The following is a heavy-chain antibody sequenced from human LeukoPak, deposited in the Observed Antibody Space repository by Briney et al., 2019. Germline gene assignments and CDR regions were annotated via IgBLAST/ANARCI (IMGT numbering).Heavy chain of an antibody. Sequence: PSETLSLTCTVSGGSISSYYWSWIRQPPGKGLEWIGYFHYSGSTNYNPSLKSRVTTSVDTSKNQFSLKLSSVTAADTAVYYCARLGDSSSRLYYFDYWGQGTLVTVSS. J-gene: IGHJ4*02. CDR2: FHYSGST. V-gene: IGHV4-59*08. CDR1: GGSISSYY. D-gene: IGHD6-6*01. CDR3: ARLGDSSSRLYYFDY.